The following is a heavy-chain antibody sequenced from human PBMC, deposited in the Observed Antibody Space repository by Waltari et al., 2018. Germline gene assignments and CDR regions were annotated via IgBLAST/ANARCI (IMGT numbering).Heavy chain of an antibody. CDR3: ATGATVQGVHPSDAFDI. Sequence: QVQLVQSGAEVKKPGASVKVSCKVSGYTLTELSMHWVRQAPGQGVEWMGGFDPEDGETIYAQKFQGRVTRTEDTTTDTAYMELSSLGSEDTAVDYWATGATVQGVHPSDAFDIWGQGTMVTVSS. CDR2: FDPEDGET. V-gene: IGHV1-24*01. D-gene: IGHD3-10*01. CDR1: GYTLTELS. J-gene: IGHJ3*02.